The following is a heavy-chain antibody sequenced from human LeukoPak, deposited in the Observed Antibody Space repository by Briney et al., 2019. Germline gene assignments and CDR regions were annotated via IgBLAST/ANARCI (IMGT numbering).Heavy chain of an antibody. V-gene: IGHV3-15*01. Sequence: PGGSLRLSCAASGFTFNNAWMTWVRQAPGKGLEWVGRIKTKAEGETTDFAAPVKGRFTISRDDSKTTLYLHMNSLKTEDTAVYFCTKLWLGGFDIWGQGTMVTVSS. D-gene: IGHD3-10*01. CDR1: GFTFNNAW. CDR3: TKLWLGGFDI. CDR2: IKTKAEGETT. J-gene: IGHJ3*02.